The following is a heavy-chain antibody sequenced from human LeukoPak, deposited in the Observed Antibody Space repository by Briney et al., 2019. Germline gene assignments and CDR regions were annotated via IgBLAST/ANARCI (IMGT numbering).Heavy chain of an antibody. D-gene: IGHD6-19*01. CDR3: ARGKYSSGWFDY. Sequence: GGSLRLSCAASGFIFSNYEMNWVRQAPGKGLEWVSYISSSGGTIYYADSLKGRITISRDNAKNSLFLQMSSLRAEDTAVYYCARGKYSSGWFDYWGQGTLVTVSS. CDR2: ISSSGGTI. J-gene: IGHJ4*02. CDR1: GFIFSNYE. V-gene: IGHV3-48*03.